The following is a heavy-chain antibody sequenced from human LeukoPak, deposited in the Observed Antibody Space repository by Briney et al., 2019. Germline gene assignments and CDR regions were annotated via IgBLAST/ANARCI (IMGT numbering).Heavy chain of an antibody. CDR1: GFTFDDYA. D-gene: IGHD6-19*01. CDR2: ISWNSGSI. J-gene: IGHJ4*02. V-gene: IGHV3-9*01. Sequence: GRSLRLSCAASGFTFDDYAMHWVRQAPGKGLEWVSGISWNSGSIGYADSVKGRFTISRDNAKNSLYLQMNSLRAEDTAVYYCARIASSSGQEYYFDYWGQGTLVTVSS. CDR3: ARIASSSGQEYYFDY.